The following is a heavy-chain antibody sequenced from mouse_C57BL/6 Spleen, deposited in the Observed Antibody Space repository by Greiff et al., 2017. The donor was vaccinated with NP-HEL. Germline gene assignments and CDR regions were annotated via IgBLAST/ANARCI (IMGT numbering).Heavy chain of an antibody. Sequence: VKLVESGPELVKPGASVKISCKASGYAFSSSWMNWVKQRPGKGLEWIGRIYPGDGDTNYNGKFKGKATLTADKSSSTAYMQLSSLTSEASAVYFCARELLRSGSGFDYWGQGTTLTVSS. D-gene: IGHD1-1*01. CDR3: ARELLRSGSGFDY. CDR1: GYAFSSSW. CDR2: IYPGDGDT. V-gene: IGHV1-82*01. J-gene: IGHJ2*01.